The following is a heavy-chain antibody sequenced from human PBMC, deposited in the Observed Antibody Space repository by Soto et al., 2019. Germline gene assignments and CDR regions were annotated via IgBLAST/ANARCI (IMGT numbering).Heavy chain of an antibody. CDR3: ARARMFSGAHHDY. V-gene: IGHV1-18*04. Sequence: QVHLVQSGAVVENPGASVKVSCKASGYTFTNFGINWVRQAPGQGLEWMGWITPYNGNANYPQKHQDRLTITTDTSTNTAYLELRSLRSVDTAVYFCARARMFSGAHHDYWGQGTRVTVSS. CDR2: ITPYNGNA. CDR1: GYTFTNFG. J-gene: IGHJ4*02. D-gene: IGHD1-26*01.